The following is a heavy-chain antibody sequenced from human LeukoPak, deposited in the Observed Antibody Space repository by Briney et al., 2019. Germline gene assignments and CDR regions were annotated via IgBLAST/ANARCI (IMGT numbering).Heavy chain of an antibody. Sequence: AGTLRLSCAASGCTFSGYAMSWVRQPPGKGLEWLSDISDSGGSTYYAASVKGRFTISRDRSKNTLYLQMNSLRAEDTAVYYCAKDYDFWSGRLFDYWGQGTLVTVSS. CDR1: GCTFSGYA. CDR3: AKDYDFWSGRLFDY. J-gene: IGHJ4*02. V-gene: IGHV3-23*01. CDR2: ISDSGGST. D-gene: IGHD3-3*01.